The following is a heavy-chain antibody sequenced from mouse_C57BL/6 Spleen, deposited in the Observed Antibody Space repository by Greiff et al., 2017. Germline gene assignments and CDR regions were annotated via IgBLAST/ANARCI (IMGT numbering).Heavy chain of an antibody. CDR2: INPNNGGT. CDR1: GYTFTDYN. V-gene: IGHV1-22*01. CDR3: AGYGSSYVVDY. J-gene: IGHJ2*01. D-gene: IGHD1-1*01. Sequence: VQLKESGPELVKPGASVKMSCKASGYTFTDYNMHWVKQSHGKSLEWIGYINPNNGGTSYNQKFKGKATLTVNKSSSTAYMELRSLTSEDSAVYYCAGYGSSYVVDYWGQGTTLTVSS.